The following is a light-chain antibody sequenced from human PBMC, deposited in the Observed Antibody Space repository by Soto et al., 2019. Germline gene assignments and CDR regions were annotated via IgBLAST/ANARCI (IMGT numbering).Light chain of an antibody. Sequence: DIRMTQSPCSLSASVGDRVTITCRASQGIRNDLGWYQQKPGKAPKRLIYAASSLQSGVPSRFSGSGSGTDFTLTISSLQPEDVATYYCQKYNSAPSFGGGTKVEIK. CDR1: QGIRND. J-gene: IGKJ4*01. CDR3: QKYNSAPS. CDR2: AAS. V-gene: IGKV1-17*01.